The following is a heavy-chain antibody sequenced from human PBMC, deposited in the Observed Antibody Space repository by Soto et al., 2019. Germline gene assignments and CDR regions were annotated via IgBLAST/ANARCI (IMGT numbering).Heavy chain of an antibody. V-gene: IGHV3-53*02. CDR3: ARGRVAGTSYYFDY. D-gene: IGHD6-19*01. CDR2: LYSGGST. CDR1: GFAVSSYY. Sequence: EVQLVETGGGLIQPGGSLRLSCAASGFAVSSYYMSWVRQAPGKGLEWVSVLYSGGSTYYSDSVKGRFTISRDISKNSLYFQMNSLRAADTAAYYCARGRVAGTSYYFDYWGQGTLVTVSS. J-gene: IGHJ4*02.